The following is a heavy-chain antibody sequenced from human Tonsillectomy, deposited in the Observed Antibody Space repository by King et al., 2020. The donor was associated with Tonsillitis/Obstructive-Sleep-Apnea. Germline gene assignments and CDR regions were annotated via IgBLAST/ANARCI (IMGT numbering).Heavy chain of an antibody. D-gene: IGHD1-14*01. CDR3: AGSGPDRLRPLDY. Sequence: DVQLVESGGGLVQPGGSLRLSCAASEFTFSSYWMNWVRQAPGKGLEWVANIKQDGTEKYYVDSVKGRFTISRDNAKNSLYLQMNSLRAEDTAVYYCAGSGPDRLRPLDYWGQGTLVTVSS. V-gene: IGHV3-7*04. CDR2: IKQDGTEK. CDR1: EFTFSSYW. J-gene: IGHJ4*02.